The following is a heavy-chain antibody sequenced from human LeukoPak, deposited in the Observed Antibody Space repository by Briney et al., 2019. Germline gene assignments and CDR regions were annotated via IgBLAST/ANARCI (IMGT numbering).Heavy chain of an antibody. CDR3: ARDVRGSYFRFDY. J-gene: IGHJ4*02. D-gene: IGHD1-26*01. CDR2: INSDGSST. Sequence: PGGSLRLSRPASGFTFSSYWMHWVRQATGKGLVWVSRINSDGSSTRYAGSVKGRFTISRDNAKNTLYLQINSLRAEGTAVYYCARDVRGSYFRFDYWGQGALVTVSS. CDR1: GFTFSSYW. V-gene: IGHV3-74*01.